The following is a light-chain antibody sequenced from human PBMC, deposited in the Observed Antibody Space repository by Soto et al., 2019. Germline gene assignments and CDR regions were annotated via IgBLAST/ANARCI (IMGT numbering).Light chain of an antibody. CDR2: DAS. J-gene: IGKJ1*01. V-gene: IGKV3-11*01. Sequence: EIVLTQSPATLSLSPGERATLSCRASRSVSSSLACYQQKPGLPPRLLIYDASNRAAGIPARFSGSGSGTDFTLTISSLEPEDFAVYYCQQRSDWPAWTFGQGTKVEIK. CDR3: QQRSDWPAWT. CDR1: RSVSSS.